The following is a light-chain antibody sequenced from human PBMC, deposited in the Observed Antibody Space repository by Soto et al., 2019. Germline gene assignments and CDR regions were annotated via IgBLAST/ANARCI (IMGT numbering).Light chain of an antibody. J-gene: IGKJ2*01. CDR2: AAS. CDR3: QQRNSYPRT. V-gene: IGKV1-9*01. CDR1: QGINIF. Sequence: IQLTQSPSFLSASVGDRVTITCRASQGINIFLAWFQQKPGKAPNLLISAASTLQSGVPSRFSGSGSETEFTLTITSLQPEDSATYYCQQRNSYPRTFGQGTKVDSK.